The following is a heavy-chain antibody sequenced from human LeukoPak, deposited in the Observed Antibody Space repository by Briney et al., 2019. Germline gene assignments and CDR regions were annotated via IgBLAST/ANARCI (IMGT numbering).Heavy chain of an antibody. CDR1: GYTLTELS. CDR2: FDPEDGET. J-gene: IGHJ4*02. D-gene: IGHD3-22*01. Sequence: ASVKVSCKVSGYTLTELSMHWVRQAPGKGLEWIGGFDPEDGETIYAQKFQGRVTMTEDTSTDTAYMELSSLRSEDTAVYYCATFKEAYDSSGFYWGQGTLVTVSS. V-gene: IGHV1-24*01. CDR3: ATFKEAYDSSGFY.